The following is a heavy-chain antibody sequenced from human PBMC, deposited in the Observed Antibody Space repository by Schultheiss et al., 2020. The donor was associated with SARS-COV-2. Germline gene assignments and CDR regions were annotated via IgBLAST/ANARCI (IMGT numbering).Heavy chain of an antibody. CDR2: ISGSGGST. J-gene: IGHJ2*01. D-gene: IGHD3-10*01. CDR3: ARGVVYSWYFDL. CDR1: GFTFSSYA. V-gene: IGHV3-23*01. Sequence: GSLRLSCAASGFTFSSYAMSWVRQAPGKGLEWVSGISGSGGSTYYADSVKGRFTISRDNSKNTLYLQINSLRAEDTAVYYCARGVVYSWYFDLWGRGTLVTVSS.